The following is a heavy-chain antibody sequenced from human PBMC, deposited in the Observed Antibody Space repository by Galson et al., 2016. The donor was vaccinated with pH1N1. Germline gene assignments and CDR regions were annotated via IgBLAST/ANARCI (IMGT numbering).Heavy chain of an antibody. CDR2: IKQDGSEK. CDR1: GFTFSSYW. J-gene: IGHJ4*02. D-gene: IGHD1-14*01. Sequence: SLRLSCAASGFTFSSYWMSWVRQAPGKGLEWVANIKQDGSEKYYVDSVKGRFTISRGNAKKSLYLQMNSLRAEDTAVYFCVGPLGNPPGYWGQGTLVTVSS. V-gene: IGHV3-7*01. CDR3: VGPLGNPPGY.